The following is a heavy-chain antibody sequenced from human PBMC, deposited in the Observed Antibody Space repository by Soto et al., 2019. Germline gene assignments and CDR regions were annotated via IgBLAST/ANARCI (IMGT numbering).Heavy chain of an antibody. CDR2: INGDGSNT. CDR1: GFTFSSYW. V-gene: IGHV3-74*01. Sequence: EVQLVESGGGLVQPGGSLRLSCAAAGFTFSSYWMHWVRQAPGKGLVWVSRINGDGSNTFYADSVKGRFTISRDNAKNNVYLQMHSLRAEDTAVYYCARRIQYRYAMDVWGQGTTVTVS. D-gene: IGHD4-4*01. J-gene: IGHJ6*02. CDR3: ARRIQYRYAMDV.